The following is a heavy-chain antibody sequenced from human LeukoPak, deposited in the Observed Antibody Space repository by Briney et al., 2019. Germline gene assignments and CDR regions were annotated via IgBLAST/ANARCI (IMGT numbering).Heavy chain of an antibody. Sequence: GASVKVSCKASGYTFSRYYMHWVRQAPGQGLEWMGWINPNSGGTNYAQKFQGWVTMTRDTSISTAYMELSRLRSDDTAVYYCARVRTPHGSSPHGYYYYGMDVWGQGTTVTVSS. CDR3: ARVRTPHGSSPHGYYYYGMDV. J-gene: IGHJ6*02. D-gene: IGHD6-6*01. V-gene: IGHV1-2*04. CDR1: GYTFSRYY. CDR2: INPNSGGT.